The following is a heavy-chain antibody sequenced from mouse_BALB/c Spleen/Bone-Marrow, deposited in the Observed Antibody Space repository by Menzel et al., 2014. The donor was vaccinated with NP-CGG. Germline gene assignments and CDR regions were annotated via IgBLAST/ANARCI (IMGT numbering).Heavy chain of an antibody. CDR3: TNGDPLYAMDY. CDR2: IDPANGNA. CDR1: GFNIKDTY. Sequence: EVMLVESGAELVKPGASVNLSCTASGFNIKDTYMHWVKQRPEQGLEWIGWIDPANGNAKYDPNFQDKATITADTSSNTSYLHLSSLTSEDTAVYYCTNGDPLYAMDYWGQGTSVTVSS. V-gene: IGHV14-3*02. D-gene: IGHD1-2*01. J-gene: IGHJ4*01.